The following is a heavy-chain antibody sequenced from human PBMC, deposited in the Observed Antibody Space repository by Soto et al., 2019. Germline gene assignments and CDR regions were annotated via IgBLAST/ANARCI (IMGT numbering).Heavy chain of an antibody. CDR3: ARRTTYYDFLSGYYSPWFDP. CDR1: GGSFSGYY. J-gene: IGHJ5*02. Sequence: QVQLQQWGAGLLKPSETLSLTCAVYGGSFSGYYWSWIRQPPGKGLEWIGEINHSGSTNYNPSLKSRVTISVDTSKNQSSLKLCSLTAADTAVYYCARRTTYYDFLSGYYSPWFDPWGQGTLVTVSS. CDR2: INHSGST. D-gene: IGHD3-3*01. V-gene: IGHV4-34*01.